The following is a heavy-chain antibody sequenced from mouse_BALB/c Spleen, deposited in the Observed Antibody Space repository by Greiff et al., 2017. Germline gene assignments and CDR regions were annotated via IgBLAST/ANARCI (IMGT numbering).Heavy chain of an antibody. J-gene: IGHJ4*01. D-gene: IGHD2-3*01. CDR1: GYSFTGYT. V-gene: IGHV1-18*01. CDR2: INPYNGGT. CDR3: ARGDGYYPYYAMDY. Sequence: EVQLQESGPELVKPGASMKISCKASGYSFTGYTMNWVKQSHGKNLEWIGLINPYNGGTSYNQKFKGKATLTVDKSSSTAYMELLSLTSEDSAVYYCARGDGYYPYYAMDYWGQGTSVTVSS.